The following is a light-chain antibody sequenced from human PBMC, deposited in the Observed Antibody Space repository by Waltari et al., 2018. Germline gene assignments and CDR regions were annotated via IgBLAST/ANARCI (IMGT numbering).Light chain of an antibody. CDR2: RND. V-gene: IGLV1-47*01. CDR3: ATWDDSLSGSL. J-gene: IGLJ2*01. Sequence: QSVLTQPPSASGAPGQEIIISCSGSSSNIGDNYVYWSQQLPGTAPKLLIYRNDQRPSGVPDRFSGSKSGTSASLAISGLRPEDEANYYCATWDDSLSGSLFGGGTKLTVL. CDR1: SSNIGDNY.